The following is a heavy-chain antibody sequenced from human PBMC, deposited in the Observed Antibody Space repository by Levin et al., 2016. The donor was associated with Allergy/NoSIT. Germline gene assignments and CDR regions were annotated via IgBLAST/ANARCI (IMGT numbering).Heavy chain of an antibody. J-gene: IGHJ6*02. Sequence: GESLKISCAASGFTFSSYSMNWVRQAPGKGLEWVSSISSSSSYIYYADSVKGRFTISRDNAKNSLYLQMNSLRAEDTAVYYCARDAILYYYYGMDVWGQGTTVTVSS. CDR1: GFTFSSYS. D-gene: IGHD2-15*01. V-gene: IGHV3-21*01. CDR3: ARDAILYYYYGMDV. CDR2: ISSSSSYI.